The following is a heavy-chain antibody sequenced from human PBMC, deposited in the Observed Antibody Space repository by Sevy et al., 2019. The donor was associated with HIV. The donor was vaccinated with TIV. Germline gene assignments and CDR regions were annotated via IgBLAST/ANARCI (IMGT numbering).Heavy chain of an antibody. J-gene: IGHJ6*01. CDR1: GFALSNYYA. D-gene: IGHD4-17*01. CDR3: ARPRANYVDHYFSYAMDV. V-gene: IGHV3-30-3*01. CDR2: ISYDGSDK. Sequence: GGSRRLSCAASGFALSNYYAMHWVRQAPGRGLEWVALISYDGSDKYYADSVKGRFTISRDNFKNTLYLQMNSLTTEDTAVYYCARPRANYVDHYFSYAMDVWGQGTTVTVSS.